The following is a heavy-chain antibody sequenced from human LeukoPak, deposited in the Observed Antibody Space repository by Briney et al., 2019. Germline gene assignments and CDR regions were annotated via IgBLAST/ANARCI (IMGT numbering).Heavy chain of an antibody. D-gene: IGHD1-26*01. J-gene: IGHJ6*02. Sequence: SQTLSPTCAISGDTASSISAAWNWIRQSPSRGLEWLGRTYYRSRWLNEYAVSVKSRIAINPDTSKNQFSLQLNSVTPEDTAVYYCEREAFSGSYRRGLDVWGQGTTVTVSS. CDR3: EREAFSGSYRRGLDV. V-gene: IGHV6-1*01. CDR2: TYYRSRWLN. CDR1: GDTASSISAA.